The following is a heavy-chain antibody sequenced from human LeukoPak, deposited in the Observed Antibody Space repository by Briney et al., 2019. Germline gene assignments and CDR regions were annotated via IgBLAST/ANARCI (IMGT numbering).Heavy chain of an antibody. CDR2: IYTSGST. J-gene: IGHJ4*02. D-gene: IGHD3-16*02. Sequence: SETLSLTCTVSGGSISSYYWSWIRQPAGKGLEWIGRIYTSGSTNYNPSLKSRVTISVDTSNNHFSLELSSVTAADTAVYYCARQGRGGDYVWGSYRYHFDYWGQGTLVTVSS. V-gene: IGHV4-4*07. CDR3: ARQGRGGDYVWGSYRYHFDY. CDR1: GGSISSYY.